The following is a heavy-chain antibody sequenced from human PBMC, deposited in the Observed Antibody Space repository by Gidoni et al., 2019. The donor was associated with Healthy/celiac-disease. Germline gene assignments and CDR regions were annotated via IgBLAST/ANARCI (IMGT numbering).Heavy chain of an antibody. CDR2: IIPILGIA. J-gene: IGHJ4*02. CDR3: ARDGENYYGSGSYVDY. CDR1: GGTFSSYA. V-gene: IGHV1-69*04. D-gene: IGHD3-10*01. Sequence: QVQLVQSGAAVKKPGSSVKVSCTASGGTFSSYAIRWVRQAPGQGLGWMGRIIPILGIANYAQKFQGRVTITADKSTSTAYMELSSLRSEDTAVYYCARDGENYYGSGSYVDYWGQGTLVTVSS.